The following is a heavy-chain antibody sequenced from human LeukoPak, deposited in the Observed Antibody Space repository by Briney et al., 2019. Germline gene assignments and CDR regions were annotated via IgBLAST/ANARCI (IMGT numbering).Heavy chain of an antibody. CDR1: GGSDSSGTFY. J-gene: IGHJ4*02. Sequence: SETLSLTCTVSGGSDSSGTFYWSWIRQPPGKGLEWIGYIYDSGSTNYNPSLKSRVTISVDTSMNQFSLKLSSVTAADTAVYYCARANPYDILTGYYGVIDYWGQGTLVTVSS. V-gene: IGHV4-61*01. CDR2: IYDSGST. CDR3: ARANPYDILTGYYGVIDY. D-gene: IGHD3-9*01.